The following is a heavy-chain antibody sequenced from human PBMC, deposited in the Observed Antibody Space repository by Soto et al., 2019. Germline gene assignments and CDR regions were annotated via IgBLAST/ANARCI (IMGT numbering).Heavy chain of an antibody. J-gene: IGHJ4*02. Sequence: GSLRLSCAASGFNFNTYSMNWVRQAPGKGLEWVSSINTISTYIYYADSVKGRFTISRDNAKNSLYLQMDSLRAEDTAVYYCAGGVADYYDSSGYFAYWGQGALVTVSS. D-gene: IGHD3-22*01. V-gene: IGHV3-21*01. CDR3: AGGVADYYDSSGYFAY. CDR2: INTISTYI. CDR1: GFNFNTYS.